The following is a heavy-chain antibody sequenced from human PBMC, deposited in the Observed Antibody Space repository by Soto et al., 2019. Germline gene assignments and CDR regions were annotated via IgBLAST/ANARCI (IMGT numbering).Heavy chain of an antibody. CDR3: ARGGGWVGEASFDT. D-gene: IGHD3-10*01. CDR1: GYTFTSYT. CDR2: INAGNGRE. Sequence: QVQLEQSGAEVKKPGASVKVSCQTSGYTFTSYTLHWVRQAPGQGLEWLGWINAGNGREKYSQRFRDRVSLSTDRSTSTALMEIRAPRSEDTAVYYCARGGGWVGEASFDTWGQGTLVIVSS. J-gene: IGHJ4*02. V-gene: IGHV1-3*01.